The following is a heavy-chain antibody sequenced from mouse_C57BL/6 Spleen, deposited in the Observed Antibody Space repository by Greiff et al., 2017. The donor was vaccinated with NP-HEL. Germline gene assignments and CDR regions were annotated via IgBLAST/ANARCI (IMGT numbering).Heavy chain of an antibody. D-gene: IGHD4-1*01. J-gene: IGHJ3*01. CDR3: ARRSNWAWFAY. CDR2: IYPGSGST. V-gene: IGHV1-55*01. Sequence: QVQLQQPGAELVKPGASVKMSCKASGYTFTSYWITWVKQRPGQGLEWIGDIYPGSGSTNYNEKFKSKATLTVDTSSSTAYMQLSSMTSEDSEVYYCARRSNWAWFAYWGQGTLVTVSA. CDR1: GYTFTSYW.